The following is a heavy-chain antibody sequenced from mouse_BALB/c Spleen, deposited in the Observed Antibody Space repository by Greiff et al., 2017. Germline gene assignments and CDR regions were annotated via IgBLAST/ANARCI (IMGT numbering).Heavy chain of an antibody. V-gene: IGHV1-7*01. CDR1: GYTFTSYW. J-gene: IGHJ3*01. Sequence: VQLQQSVAELAKPGASVKMSCKASGYTFTSYWMHWVKQRPGQGLEWIGYINPSTGYTEYNQKFKDKATLTADKSSSTAYMQLSSLTSEDSAVYYCARYYYGSSFAYWGQGTLVTVAA. D-gene: IGHD1-1*01. CDR2: INPSTGYT. CDR3: ARYYYGSSFAY.